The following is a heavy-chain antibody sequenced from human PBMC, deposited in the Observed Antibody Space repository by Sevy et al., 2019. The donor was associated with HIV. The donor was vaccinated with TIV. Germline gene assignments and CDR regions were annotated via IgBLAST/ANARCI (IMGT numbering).Heavy chain of an antibody. V-gene: IGHV3-30-3*01. CDR3: ARDRRIVVVTSSWGAFDI. CDR2: LTLDGSNK. Sequence: GSLRLPCAASGFTFSSYAMPWVRQAPGQGLEWVAVLTLDGSNKYYADSVKGRFTISRDNSKNTLYLQMNSLRAEDTAVYYCARDRRIVVVTSSWGAFDIWGQGTMVTVSS. D-gene: IGHD3-22*01. J-gene: IGHJ3*02. CDR1: GFTFSSYA.